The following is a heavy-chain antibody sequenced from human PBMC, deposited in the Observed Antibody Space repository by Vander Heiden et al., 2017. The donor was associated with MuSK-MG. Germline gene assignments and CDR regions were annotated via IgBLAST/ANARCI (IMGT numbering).Heavy chain of an antibody. CDR3: ARECPMVRGVLDY. CDR1: GGTFSSYA. CDR2: IIPIFGTA. D-gene: IGHD3-10*01. Sequence: QVQLVQSGAEVKKPGSSVKVSCKASGGTFSSYAISWVRQAPGQGLEWMGGIIPIFGTANYAQKVQGRVTITADESTSTAYMEMRRMRSEDTAVYYFARECPMVRGVLDYWGQGTMVTVSS. J-gene: IGHJ4*02. V-gene: IGHV1-69*01.